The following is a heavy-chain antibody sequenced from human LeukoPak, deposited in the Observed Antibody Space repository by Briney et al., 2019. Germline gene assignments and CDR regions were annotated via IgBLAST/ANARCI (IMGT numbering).Heavy chain of an antibody. Sequence: SETLSLTCTVSGGSISSSSYYWGWIRQPPGKGLEWIGSIYYSGSTYYNPSLKSRVAISVDTSKNHFSLKLISVTAADTAVYYCARLEWELRNWFVPWGQGTLVTVSS. CDR1: GGSISSSSYY. CDR3: ARLEWELRNWFVP. D-gene: IGHD3-3*01. CDR2: IYYSGST. J-gene: IGHJ5*02. V-gene: IGHV4-39*02.